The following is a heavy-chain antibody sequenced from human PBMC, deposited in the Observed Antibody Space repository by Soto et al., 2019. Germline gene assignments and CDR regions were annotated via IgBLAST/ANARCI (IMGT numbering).Heavy chain of an antibody. CDR3: ARGRYCSGGSCSSSYPRPFDY. V-gene: IGHV4-34*01. Sequence: PSETLSLTCAVYGGSFSGYYWSWIRQPPGKGLEWIGEINHSGSTNYNPSLKSRVTISVDTSKNQFSLKLSSVTAADTAVYYCARGRYCSGGSCSSSYPRPFDYWGQGTLVTVSS. D-gene: IGHD2-15*01. J-gene: IGHJ4*02. CDR2: INHSGST. CDR1: GGSFSGYY.